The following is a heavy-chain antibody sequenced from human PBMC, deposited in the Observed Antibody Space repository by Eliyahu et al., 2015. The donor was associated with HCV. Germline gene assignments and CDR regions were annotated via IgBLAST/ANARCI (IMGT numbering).Heavy chain of an antibody. Sequence: QVQLQESGPGLVKPSETLSLTCXVXGXXXSTYYWGWXRQPPGKGLXWIGYIHYSGSTNYNPPLKXRVTIXVDTSKNQFSLNLTSVTAADTAVYYCASGGGGIAVAGTGGWFDPWGQGTLVTVSS. V-gene: IGHV4-59*01. D-gene: IGHD6-19*01. CDR2: IHYSGST. J-gene: IGHJ5*02. CDR1: GXXXSTYY. CDR3: ASGGGGIAVAGTGGWFDP.